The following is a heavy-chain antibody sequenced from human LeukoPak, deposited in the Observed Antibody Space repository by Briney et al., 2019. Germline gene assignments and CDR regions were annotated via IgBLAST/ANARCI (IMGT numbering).Heavy chain of an antibody. D-gene: IGHD4-17*01. CDR3: ATQEEILYGDEIGSFDY. CDR2: IGGGGGNT. J-gene: IGHJ4*02. Sequence: PGGSLRLSCTASGFTFSSYAMTWVRQAPGKGLEWVSGIGGGGGNTYYADSVKGRFTISRDNSKNTLYLQMNSLRAEDTAVYYCATQEEILYGDEIGSFDYWGQGTLVTVSS. CDR1: GFTFSSYA. V-gene: IGHV3-23*01.